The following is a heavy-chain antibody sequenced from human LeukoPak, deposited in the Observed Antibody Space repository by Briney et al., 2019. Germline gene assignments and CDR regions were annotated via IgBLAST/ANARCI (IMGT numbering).Heavy chain of an antibody. J-gene: IGHJ4*02. CDR1: GGSFSGYY. Sequence: SETLSLTCAVYGGSFSGYYWSWIRQPPGKVLEWIGEINHSGSTKYNPSLKSRVTISVDTSKNQFSLKLSSVTAADTAVYYCAYSTVAIRGYYWGQGTLVTVSS. D-gene: IGHD4-23*01. CDR3: AYSTVAIRGYY. CDR2: INHSGST. V-gene: IGHV4-34*01.